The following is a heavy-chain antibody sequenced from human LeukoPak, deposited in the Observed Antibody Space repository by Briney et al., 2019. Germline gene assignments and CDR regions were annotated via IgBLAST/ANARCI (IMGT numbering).Heavy chain of an antibody. J-gene: IGHJ6*02. CDR1: GYTFTSYG. CDR3: ARARIVGATNYYYGMDV. Sequence: ASVKVSCKASGYTFTSYGISWVRQAPGQGLEWMRWISAYNGNTNYAQKLQGRVTMTTDTSTSTAYMELRSLRSDDTAVYYCARARIVGATNYYYGMDVWGQGTTVTVSS. D-gene: IGHD1-26*01. CDR2: ISAYNGNT. V-gene: IGHV1-18*01.